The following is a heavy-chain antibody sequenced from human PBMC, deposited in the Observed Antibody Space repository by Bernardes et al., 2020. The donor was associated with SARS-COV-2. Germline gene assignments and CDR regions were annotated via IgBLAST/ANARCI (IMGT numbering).Heavy chain of an antibody. J-gene: IGHJ6*02. CDR2: ISSSSSYI. D-gene: IGHD2-8*01. CDR1: GFTFSSYS. Sequence: GGSLRLSCAASGFTFSSYSMNWVRQAPGKGLEWVSSISSSSSYIYYADSVKGRFTISRDNAKNSLYLQMNSLRAEDTAVYYCARVKGCTNGVCYGAYYYYYGMDVWGQGTTVTVSS. CDR3: ARVKGCTNGVCYGAYYYYYGMDV. V-gene: IGHV3-21*01.